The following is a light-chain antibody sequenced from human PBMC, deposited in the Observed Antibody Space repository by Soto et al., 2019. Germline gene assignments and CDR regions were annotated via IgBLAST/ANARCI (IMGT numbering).Light chain of an antibody. CDR1: QTVYNGF. CDR3: HQYSRSPVTFSPLT. J-gene: IGKJ4*01. CDR2: GAS. Sequence: ENVLTQSPGTLSLSPGERATLSCRASQTVYNGFLAWYQQKPGQAPRLLIYGASSRATGIPDRFSGSGSGTDFTLTISSLEPEDFAVYYCHQYSRSPVTFSPLTFGGGSKVEI. V-gene: IGKV3-20*01.